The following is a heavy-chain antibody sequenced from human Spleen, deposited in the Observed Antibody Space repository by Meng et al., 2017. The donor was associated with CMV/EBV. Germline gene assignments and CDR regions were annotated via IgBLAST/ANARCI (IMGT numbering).Heavy chain of an antibody. CDR3: ARGGAWSIAARRGQNYGDRFRYWFDP. Sequence: WIRQPPGQGLEWIGEINHSGITNYNPSLKSRVTISVDTSKNQLSLKLTSVTAADTAVYYCARGGAWSIAARRGQNYGDRFRYWFDPWGQGTPVTVSS. V-gene: IGHV4-34*01. D-gene: IGHD6-6*01. CDR2: INHSGIT. J-gene: IGHJ5*02.